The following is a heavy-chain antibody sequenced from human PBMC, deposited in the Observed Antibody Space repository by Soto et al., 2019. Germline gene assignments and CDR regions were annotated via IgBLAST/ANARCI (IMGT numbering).Heavy chain of an antibody. D-gene: IGHD6-13*01. J-gene: IGHJ4*02. CDR2: IWYDGSNK. CDR1: GFTFSSYG. Sequence: GGSLRLSCAASGFTFSSYGMHWVRQAPGKGLEWVAVIWYDGSNKYYADSVKGRFTISRDNSKNTLYLQMNSLRAEDTVLYYCARDARIAAAGPFDYWGQGTLVTVSS. V-gene: IGHV3-33*01. CDR3: ARDARIAAAGPFDY.